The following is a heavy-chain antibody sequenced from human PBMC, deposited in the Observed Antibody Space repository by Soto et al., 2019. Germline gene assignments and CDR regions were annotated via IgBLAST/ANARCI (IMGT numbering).Heavy chain of an antibody. V-gene: IGHV1-58*02. CDR1: GFTFTSSA. D-gene: IGHD2-15*01. J-gene: IGHJ4*02. CDR2: IVVGSGHT. CDR3: AADSRYCSGGNCEDY. Sequence: QMQLVQSGPEVKKPGTSVKVSCKASGFTFTSSAMQWVRQARGQRLEWIGWIVVGSGHTNYAQKLQDRVTITRDMSTSTAYMELSSLRSEDTAVYYCAADSRYCSGGNCEDYWGQGTLVTVSS.